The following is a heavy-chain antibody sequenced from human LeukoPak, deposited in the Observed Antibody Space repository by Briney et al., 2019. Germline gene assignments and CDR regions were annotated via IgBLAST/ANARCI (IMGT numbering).Heavy chain of an antibody. Sequence: ASVKVSCKASGYTFNSYGISWVRQAPGQGLEWMGWISAYNGNTNYAQKFQGRVTMTTDASTSTAYMELRRLRSDDTAVYYCAMMEGCGGDCYNNWFDPWGKGTLVTVSS. J-gene: IGHJ5*02. D-gene: IGHD2-21*02. CDR1: GYTFNSYG. V-gene: IGHV1-18*01. CDR2: ISAYNGNT. CDR3: AMMEGCGGDCYNNWFDP.